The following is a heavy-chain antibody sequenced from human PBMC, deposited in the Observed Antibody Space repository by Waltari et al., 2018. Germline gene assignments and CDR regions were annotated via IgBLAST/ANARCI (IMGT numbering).Heavy chain of an antibody. CDR1: GFTFSPFG. J-gene: IGHJ4*02. V-gene: IGHV3-48*01. CDR2: ISFSSGTI. Sequence: VQLVESGGDLVQPGGSLRLSCAATGFTFSPFGMDWVRQAPGKGLEWISYISFSSGTIHYADSVKGRFTISRDNAKNSLYLQMNSLRAEDTAVYYCARVFVTSQFDWGQGTLVTVSS. CDR3: ARVFVTSQFD. D-gene: IGHD2-2*01.